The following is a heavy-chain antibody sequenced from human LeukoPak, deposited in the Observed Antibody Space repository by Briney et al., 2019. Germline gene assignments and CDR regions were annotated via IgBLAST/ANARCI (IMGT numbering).Heavy chain of an antibody. CDR2: IYYTGST. V-gene: IGHV4-61*01. J-gene: IGHJ6*02. D-gene: IGHD2-15*01. Sequence: SETLSLTCTVSGGSISSSSYYWGWIRQPPGKGLEWIGYIYYTGSTNYNPSLKSRVTISVDTSKNQFSLKLSSVTAADTAVYYCAKEREYCSSGSCHYDLDVWGQGTTVTVSS. CDR3: AKEREYCSSGSCHYDLDV. CDR1: GGSISSSSYY.